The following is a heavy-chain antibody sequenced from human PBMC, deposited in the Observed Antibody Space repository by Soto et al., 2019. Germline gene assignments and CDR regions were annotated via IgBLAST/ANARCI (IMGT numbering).Heavy chain of an antibody. CDR1: GFTFTSYA. Sequence: QVQLVESGGGVVQPGRSLRLSCAASGFTFTSYAMHWVRQAPGKGLEWVAVISNDGSNYYYADSVRGRITISRDNTKNTLFLQMSRLRGEGSGVYYCARGTALAILDYGMDVWGQGTTVTVSS. V-gene: IGHV3-30-3*01. J-gene: IGHJ6*02. CDR2: ISNDGSNY. D-gene: IGHD3-3*01. CDR3: ARGTALAILDYGMDV.